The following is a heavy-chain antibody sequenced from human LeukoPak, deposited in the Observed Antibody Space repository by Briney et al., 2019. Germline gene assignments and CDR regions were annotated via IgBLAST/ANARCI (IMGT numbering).Heavy chain of an antibody. Sequence: SETLSLTCTVSGGSISSSSYYWGWIRQPPGKGLEWIGSIYYSGSTYYSPSLKSRVTISGDTSKNQFSLKLSSVTAADTAVYYCARQMMGSRRRLTRFDYWGQGTLVTVSS. CDR2: IYYSGST. CDR1: GGSISSSSYY. V-gene: IGHV4-39*01. CDR3: ARQMMGSRRRLTRFDY. J-gene: IGHJ4*02. D-gene: IGHD3-16*01.